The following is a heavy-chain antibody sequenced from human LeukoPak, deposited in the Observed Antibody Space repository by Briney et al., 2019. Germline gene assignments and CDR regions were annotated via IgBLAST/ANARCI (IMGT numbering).Heavy chain of an antibody. Sequence: GRSLRLSCAASGFTFSSYAMHWVRQAPGKGLEWVAVISYDGSNKYYADSVKGRFTISRDNAKNSLYLQMNSLRAEDTAVYYCARAISAWFGELARHFDYWGQGTLVTVSS. CDR2: ISYDGSNK. V-gene: IGHV3-30-3*01. D-gene: IGHD3-10*01. CDR1: GFTFSSYA. J-gene: IGHJ4*02. CDR3: ARAISAWFGELARHFDY.